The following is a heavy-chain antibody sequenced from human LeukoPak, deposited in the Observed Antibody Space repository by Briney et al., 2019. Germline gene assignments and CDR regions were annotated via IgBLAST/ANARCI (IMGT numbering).Heavy chain of an antibody. D-gene: IGHD2-2*02. Sequence: ASVKVSCKASGYTFTSYGISWVRQAPGQGLEWMGWISAYNGNTNYAQKLQGRVTMTTDTSTSTAYMGLRSLRSDDTAVYYCARVKAPTFGYCSSTSCYTGDYWGQGTLVTVSS. CDR1: GYTFTSYG. V-gene: IGHV1-18*01. CDR2: ISAYNGNT. CDR3: ARVKAPTFGYCSSTSCYTGDY. J-gene: IGHJ4*02.